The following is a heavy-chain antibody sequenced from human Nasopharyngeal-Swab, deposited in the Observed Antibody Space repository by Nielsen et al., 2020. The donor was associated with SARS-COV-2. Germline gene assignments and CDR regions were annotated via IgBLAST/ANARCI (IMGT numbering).Heavy chain of an antibody. CDR3: ASTSGYGLNWFDP. J-gene: IGHJ5*02. CDR2: IKQDGSEK. V-gene: IGHV3-7*01. D-gene: IGHD5-12*01. Sequence: GESLKISCAASGFTFSSYWMSWVRQAPWKGLEWVANIKQDGSEKYYVDSVKGRFTISRDNAKNSLYLQMNSLRAEDTAVYYCASTSGYGLNWFDPWGQGTLVTVSS. CDR1: GFTFSSYW.